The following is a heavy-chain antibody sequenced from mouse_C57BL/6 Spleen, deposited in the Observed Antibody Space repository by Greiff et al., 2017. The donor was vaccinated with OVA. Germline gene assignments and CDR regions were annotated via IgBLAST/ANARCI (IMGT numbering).Heavy chain of an antibody. CDR1: GYSFTGYY. Sequence: EVQLQQSGPELVKPGASVKISCKASGYSFTGYYMNWVKQSPEKSLEWIGEINPSTGGTTYNQKFKAKATLTVDKSSSTAYMQLKSLTSEHSAVYYCARSGTTVAPFAYWGQGTLVTVSA. CDR2: INPSTGGT. J-gene: IGHJ3*01. CDR3: ARSGTTVAPFAY. D-gene: IGHD1-1*01. V-gene: IGHV1-42*01.